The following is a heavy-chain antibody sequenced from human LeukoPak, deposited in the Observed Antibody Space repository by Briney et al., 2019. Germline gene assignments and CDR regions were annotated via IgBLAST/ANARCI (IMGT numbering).Heavy chain of an antibody. D-gene: IGHD4-23*01. V-gene: IGHV4-4*09. Sequence: PSETLSLTCTVSGGSISSYSWSWIRQPPGKGREWIGYISTSGSTNSNPSLKSRVTMTVDTSQSQFSLNLSSVAAADTAVYYSARLHGGKGQYYFDFWGQGTLVTVSS. CDR2: ISTSGST. CDR3: ARLHGGKGQYYFDF. J-gene: IGHJ4*02. CDR1: GGSISSYS.